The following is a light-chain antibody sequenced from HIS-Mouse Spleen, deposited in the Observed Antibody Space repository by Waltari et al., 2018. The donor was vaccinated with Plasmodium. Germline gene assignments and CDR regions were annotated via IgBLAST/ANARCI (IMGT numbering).Light chain of an antibody. CDR1: SSTIGSNY. Sequence: QSVLTQPPSASWTPGQRVTISCSGSSSTIGSNYVYFYQQLPGTAPKLLIYRNNQRPSGVPDRFSGSKSGTSASLAISGLRSEDEADYYCAAWDDSLSGWVFGGGTKLTVL. J-gene: IGLJ3*02. CDR2: RNN. V-gene: IGLV1-47*01. CDR3: AAWDDSLSGWV.